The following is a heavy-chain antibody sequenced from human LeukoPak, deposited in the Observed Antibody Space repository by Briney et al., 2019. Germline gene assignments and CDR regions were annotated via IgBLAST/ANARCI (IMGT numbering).Heavy chain of an antibody. CDR2: ISSSGGTI. Sequence: GGSLRLSCAASGFTFSDYYMSWIRQAPGKGLEWVSYISSSGGTIYYADSVKGRFTISRDNAKNTLYLQMNTLRVEDTAVYYCARETPRRGETRDGYRWGQGTLVTVSS. J-gene: IGHJ4*02. V-gene: IGHV3-11*04. D-gene: IGHD5-24*01. CDR3: ARETPRRGETRDGYR. CDR1: GFTFSDYY.